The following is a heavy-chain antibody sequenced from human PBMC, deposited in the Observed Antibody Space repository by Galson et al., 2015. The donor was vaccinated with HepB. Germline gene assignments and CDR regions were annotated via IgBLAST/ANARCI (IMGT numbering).Heavy chain of an antibody. J-gene: IGHJ4*02. CDR2: ISGSGGTT. Sequence: SLRLSCAASGFTFSNYAMSWVRQAPGKGLEWVSGISGSGGTTYYADSVKGRFTISRDDSKNTLYLQMNSLRAEDTAVYYCAKDPLVAYGYFGYFDYWGQGTLVTVSS. CDR3: AKDPLVAYGYFGYFDY. V-gene: IGHV3-23*01. CDR1: GFTFSNYA. D-gene: IGHD5-18*01.